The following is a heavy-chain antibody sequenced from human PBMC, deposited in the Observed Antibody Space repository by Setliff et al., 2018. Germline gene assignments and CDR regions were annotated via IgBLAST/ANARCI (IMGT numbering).Heavy chain of an antibody. D-gene: IGHD3-3*01. CDR2: IQKSGST. CDR1: GVSISSYY. CDR3: ARLSWNGLRYYGLDV. J-gene: IGHJ6*02. V-gene: IGHV4-59*01. Sequence: SETLSLTCNVSGVSISSYYWSWIRQPPGKGLESIGYIQKSGSTNYNPSLMSRVSISVGTSKNQFSLKLRSVTAADTAVYYCARLSWNGLRYYGLDVWGQGTTVTVSS.